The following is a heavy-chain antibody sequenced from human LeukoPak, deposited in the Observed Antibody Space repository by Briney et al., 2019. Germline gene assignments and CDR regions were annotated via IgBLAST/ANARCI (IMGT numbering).Heavy chain of an antibody. CDR1: GLTFSSYA. CDR2: ISGSGGST. V-gene: IGHV3-23*01. CDR3: AKDRSGGGDYYFGMDV. J-gene: IGHJ6*02. D-gene: IGHD6-19*01. Sequence: GGSLRLSCAASGLTFSSYAMSWVRQAPGKGLEWVSSISGSGGSTYYADSVKGRFTISRDNSQNTLYLQMNSLRAEDTAVYYCAKDRSGGGDYYFGMDVWGPGTVVTVSS.